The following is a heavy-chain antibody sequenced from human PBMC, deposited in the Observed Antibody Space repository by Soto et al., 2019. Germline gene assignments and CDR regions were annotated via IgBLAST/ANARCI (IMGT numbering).Heavy chain of an antibody. V-gene: IGHV3-30*04. CDR3: AMEPYGASQYFDY. CDR2: ISHDGRVT. Sequence: QVQLVESGGGMVQPGTSLRLSCAASGFTFNSLSLHWVRQRPDKGLEWGAVISHDGRVTFYADFVKGRFTVSRDNSKNTIYLQVNSLRAEYTAVYYCAMEPYGASQYFDYWGQGTLVTVSS. CDR1: GFTFNSLS. D-gene: IGHD2-8*01. J-gene: IGHJ4*02.